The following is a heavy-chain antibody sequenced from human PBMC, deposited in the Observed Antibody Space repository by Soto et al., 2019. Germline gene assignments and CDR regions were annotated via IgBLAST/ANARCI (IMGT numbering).Heavy chain of an antibody. CDR1: GYTFTDYF. D-gene: IGHD2-2*01. Sequence: QVQLVQSGAEVKKPGASVKVSCRTSGYTFTDYFLHWVRLAPGQGPQWLGWINAQSGDTLYAQKFRGRVTLTRDTSMNTAYMELTSLRSDDTAVYFCARVGYCSDTRCYYGQDYYFFYGMDVWGQGTTVTVS. V-gene: IGHV1-2*02. CDR2: INAQSGDT. J-gene: IGHJ6*02. CDR3: ARVGYCSDTRCYYGQDYYFFYGMDV.